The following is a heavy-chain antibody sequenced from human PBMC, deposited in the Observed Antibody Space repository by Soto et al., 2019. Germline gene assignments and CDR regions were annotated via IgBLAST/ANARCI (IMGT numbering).Heavy chain of an antibody. J-gene: IGHJ4*02. CDR2: FDPEDGGT. CDR3: ATVPLYDSSGYLVDY. CDR1: GYTLTELS. V-gene: IGHV1-24*01. D-gene: IGHD3-22*01. Sequence: SAVKVSCKVSGYTLTELSMHWVRQAPGKGLEWMGGFDPEDGGTIYAQKFQGRVTMTEDTSTDTAYMELSSLRSEDTAVYYCATVPLYDSSGYLVDYWGQGTLVTVSS.